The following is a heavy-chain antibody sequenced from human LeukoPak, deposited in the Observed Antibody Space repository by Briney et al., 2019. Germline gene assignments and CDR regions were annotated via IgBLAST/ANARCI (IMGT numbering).Heavy chain of an antibody. V-gene: IGHV4-39*07. Sequence: SETLSLTCTVSGGSISSSSYYWGWIRQPPGKGLEWIGSIYYSGSTYYNPSLKSRVTISVDTSKNQFSLKLSSVTAADTAVYYCAADSRPLYYYDSSGYYLALDYWGQGTLVTVSS. CDR2: IYYSGST. D-gene: IGHD3-22*01. CDR1: GGSISSSSYY. CDR3: AADSRPLYYYDSSGYYLALDY. J-gene: IGHJ4*02.